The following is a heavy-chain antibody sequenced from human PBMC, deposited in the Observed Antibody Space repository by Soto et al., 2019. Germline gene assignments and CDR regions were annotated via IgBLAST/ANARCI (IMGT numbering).Heavy chain of an antibody. Sequence: QVQLQESGPGLVKPSQTLSLTCTVSGGSISSGGYYWSWIRQHPGKGLEWIGYIYYSGSTYYNPSLKSRVTISVDTSKNQFSLKLSSVTAADTAVYYCARDVYYYGSGSSADPGSYYYYYTDVWGKGTTVTVSS. CDR2: IYYSGST. D-gene: IGHD3-10*01. V-gene: IGHV4-31*03. J-gene: IGHJ6*03. CDR3: ARDVYYYGSGSSADPGSYYYYYTDV. CDR1: GGSISSGGYY.